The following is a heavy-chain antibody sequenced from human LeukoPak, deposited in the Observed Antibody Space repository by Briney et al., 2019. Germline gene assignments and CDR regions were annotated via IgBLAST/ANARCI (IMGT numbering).Heavy chain of an antibody. Sequence: KTSETLSLTCTVSGGSISSSSYYWGWIRQPPGKGLEWVSSISSSSSYIYYADSVKGRFTISRDNAKNSLYLQMNSLRAEDTAVYYCARVYYDRTYYFDYWGQGTLVTVSS. J-gene: IGHJ4*02. D-gene: IGHD3-22*01. V-gene: IGHV3-21*01. CDR3: ARVYYDRTYYFDY. CDR1: GGSISSSS. CDR2: ISSSSSYI.